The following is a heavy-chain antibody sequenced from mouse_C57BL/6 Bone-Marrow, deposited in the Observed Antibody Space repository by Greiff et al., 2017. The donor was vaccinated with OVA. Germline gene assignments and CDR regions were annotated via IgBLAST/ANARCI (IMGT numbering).Heavy chain of an antibody. CDR1: GYTFTSHW. Sequence: QVQLQQSGPELVRPGASVKISCKAPGYTFTSHWMQWVRQRPGQGLEWIGEIFPGCGSNYYNEKFKGKATLTVDTSSRSADMQLSSLTSEDSAVYVCARSSYYYGQSWFAYWGQGTLVTVSA. D-gene: IGHD1-1*01. J-gene: IGHJ3*01. V-gene: IGHV1-56*01. CDR2: IFPGCGSN. CDR3: ARSSYYYGQSWFAY.